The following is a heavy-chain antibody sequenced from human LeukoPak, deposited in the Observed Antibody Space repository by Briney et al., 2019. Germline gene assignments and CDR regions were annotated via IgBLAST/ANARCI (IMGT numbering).Heavy chain of an antibody. V-gene: IGHV4-31*03. J-gene: IGHJ4*02. CDR1: GASISSSPYY. D-gene: IGHD5-12*01. CDR2: IHYSGST. Sequence: SETLSLTCTVSGASISSSPYYSGWLRQPPGKGLEWIGYIHYSGSTYYHPSLKSRVSISVSTSKNRFSLQLSSVTAADTAVYYCARVIGYDQLDYWGQGTLVTVSS. CDR3: ARVIGYDQLDY.